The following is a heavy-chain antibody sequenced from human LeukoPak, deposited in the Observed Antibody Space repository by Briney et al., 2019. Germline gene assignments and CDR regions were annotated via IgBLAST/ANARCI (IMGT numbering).Heavy chain of an antibody. D-gene: IGHD2-21*02. Sequence: GGSLRLSCAASGFTFSSYSMNWVRQAPGKGLEWVSSISSCSSYIYYADSVKGRFTISRDNAKNSLYLQMNSLRAEDTAVYYCARDLGEVTASIDYWGQGTLVTVSS. CDR3: ARDLGEVTASIDY. CDR2: ISSCSSYI. V-gene: IGHV3-21*01. J-gene: IGHJ4*02. CDR1: GFTFSSYS.